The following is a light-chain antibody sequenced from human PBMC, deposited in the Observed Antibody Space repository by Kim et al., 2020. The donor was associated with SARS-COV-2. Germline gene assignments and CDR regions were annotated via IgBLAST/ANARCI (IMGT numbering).Light chain of an antibody. Sequence: DIQMTQSPSSLSASVGDRVTITCRASQSISSYLNWYQQKPGKAPKLLIYAASSLQSGVPSRFSGSGSGTDFTLTISSLQPEDFATYYCKQSYRTPPYTFGQGTKLEI. CDR1: QSISSY. CDR3: KQSYRTPPYT. J-gene: IGKJ2*01. V-gene: IGKV1-39*01. CDR2: AAS.